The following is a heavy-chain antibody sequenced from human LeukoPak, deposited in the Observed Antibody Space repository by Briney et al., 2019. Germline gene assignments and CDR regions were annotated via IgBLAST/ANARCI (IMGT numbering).Heavy chain of an antibody. D-gene: IGHD3-10*01. Sequence: PSETLSLTCTVSGGSISSSSYYWDWIRQPPGKGLEWIGGIYYSGSTYYNPSLKIRVTISLDTSKNQFSLKLSSVTAADTAVYYCARRIRHGSGSSNWFDPWGQGILVTVSS. CDR3: ARRIRHGSGSSNWFDP. CDR2: IYYSGST. CDR1: GGSISSSSYY. V-gene: IGHV4-39*01. J-gene: IGHJ5*02.